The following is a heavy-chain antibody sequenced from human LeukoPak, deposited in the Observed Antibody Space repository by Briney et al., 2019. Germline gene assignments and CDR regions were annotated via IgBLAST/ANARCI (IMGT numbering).Heavy chain of an antibody. Sequence: SETLSLTCTVSGGSISSYYWSWIRQPPGKGLEWIGYIYYSGSTNYNPSLKSRVTISVDTSKNQFSLKLSSVTAADTAVYYCAGVGCTSCLFCWYYYMDVWGKGTTVTVSS. CDR2: IYYSGST. CDR1: GGSISSYY. J-gene: IGHJ6*03. D-gene: IGHD2-2*01. V-gene: IGHV4-59*01. CDR3: AGVGCTSCLFCWYYYMDV.